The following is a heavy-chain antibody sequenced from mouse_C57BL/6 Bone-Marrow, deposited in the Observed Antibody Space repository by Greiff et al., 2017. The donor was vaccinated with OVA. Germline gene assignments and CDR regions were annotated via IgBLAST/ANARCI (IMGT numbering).Heavy chain of an antibody. CDR1: GYTFTRYW. V-gene: IGHV1-59*01. CDR2: IDPSDSYT. J-gene: IGHJ3*01. D-gene: IGHD2-5*01. Sequence: VQLQQPGAELVRPGTSVKLSCKASGYTFTRYWMHWVKQRPGQGLEWIGEIDPSDSYTNYNQKFKGKATLTVDTSSSTSYMQLSSLTSEDAAVYYYARNYSNLAWFAYWGQGTLVTVSA. CDR3: ARNYSNLAWFAY.